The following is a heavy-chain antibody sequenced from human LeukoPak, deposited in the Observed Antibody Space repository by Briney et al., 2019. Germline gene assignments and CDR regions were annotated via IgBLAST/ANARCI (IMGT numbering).Heavy chain of an antibody. CDR1: GFTFSNYW. CDR3: ARSTTCDS. CDR2: IKQDGSDK. V-gene: IGHV3-7*02. J-gene: IGHJ5*01. Sequence: GGSLRLSCAASGFTFSNYWMSWVRQAPGKGLEWVSTIKQDGSDKYYVYSVKGRFTISRDNAKNSLYLQMNRLRAEDTAVYYCARSTTCDSWGQGTLVTVSS. D-gene: IGHD2-2*01.